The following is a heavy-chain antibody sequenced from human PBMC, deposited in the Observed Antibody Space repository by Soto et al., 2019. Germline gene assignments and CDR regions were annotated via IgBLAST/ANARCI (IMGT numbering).Heavy chain of an antibody. J-gene: IGHJ5*02. D-gene: IGHD3-22*01. V-gene: IGHV1-3*05. CDR2: INAGNGNT. CDR1: GYTFTSYA. Sequence: QVQLVQSGAEEKKPGASVKVSCKASGYTFTSYAMHWVRQAPGQRLEWMGWINAGNGNTKYSQKFQGRVTITREPSASTAYMELSSLRSEDTAVYYCARFRYTMIGFDPWGQGTLVTVSS. CDR3: ARFRYTMIGFDP.